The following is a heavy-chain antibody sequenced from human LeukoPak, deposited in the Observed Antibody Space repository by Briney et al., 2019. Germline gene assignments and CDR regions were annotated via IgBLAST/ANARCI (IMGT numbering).Heavy chain of an antibody. D-gene: IGHD3-10*01. CDR3: ARDHGSGSYCDY. Sequence: GASVKVSCKASGYTFTTYYMHWVRQAPGQGLEWMGIISPSGGSTTYAQKFQGRVTMTRDTSTSTVYMELSSLRSDDTAVYYCARDHGSGSYCDYWGQGTLLTVSS. CDR2: ISPSGGST. J-gene: IGHJ4*02. V-gene: IGHV1-46*01. CDR1: GYTFTTYY.